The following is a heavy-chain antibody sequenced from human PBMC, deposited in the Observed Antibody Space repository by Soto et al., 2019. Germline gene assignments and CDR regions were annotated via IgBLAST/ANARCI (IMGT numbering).Heavy chain of an antibody. CDR1: GFSFSDYA. CDR2: ISSTSIYI. Sequence: PGGSLRLSCAASGFSFSDYAMSWLRQAPGKGLEWVSSISSTSIYIFYADSVTGRFAISRDNAKNSLYLQMNSLSAEDTAVYYCANVHTQGNRDYGMDVWGQGTTVTVSS. V-gene: IGHV3-21*01. CDR3: ANVHTQGNRDYGMDV. J-gene: IGHJ6*02. D-gene: IGHD1-1*01.